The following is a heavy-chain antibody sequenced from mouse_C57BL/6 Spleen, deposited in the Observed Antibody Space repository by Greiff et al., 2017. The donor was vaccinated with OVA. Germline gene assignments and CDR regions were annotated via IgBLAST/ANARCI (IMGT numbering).Heavy chain of an antibody. CDR1: GFTFSSYA. CDR3: ARGVAY. Sequence: EVMLVESGGGLVKPGGSRKLSCEASGFTFSSYAMSWVRQTPEKRLEWVATISDGGSYTYYPDNVKGRFTISRDNAKNNLYLQMSHLKSEDTAMYYCARGVAYWGQGTLVTVSA. J-gene: IGHJ3*01. V-gene: IGHV5-4*03. CDR2: ISDGGSYT.